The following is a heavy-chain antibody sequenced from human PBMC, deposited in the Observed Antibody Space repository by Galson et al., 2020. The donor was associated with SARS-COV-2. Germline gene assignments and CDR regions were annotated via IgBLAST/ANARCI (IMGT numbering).Heavy chain of an antibody. Sequence: SETLSLTCTVSGGPISSSSYYWGWIRQPPGKGLEWIGSIYYSGSTYYNPSLKSRVTISVDTSKNQFSLKLSSVTAADTAVYYCARHQGRDYVWGTYPGFDPWGQGTLVTVSS. CDR3: ARHQGRDYVWGTYPGFDP. J-gene: IGHJ5*02. CDR2: IYYSGST. V-gene: IGHV4-39*01. CDR1: GGPISSSSYY. D-gene: IGHD3-16*01.